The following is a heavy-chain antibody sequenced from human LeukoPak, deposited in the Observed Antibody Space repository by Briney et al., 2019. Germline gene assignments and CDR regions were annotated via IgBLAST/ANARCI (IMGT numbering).Heavy chain of an antibody. Sequence: GGSLRLSCAASGFTFDDYGMSWVRQAPGKGLEWVSSISSSSSYIYYADSVKGRFTISRDNAKNSLYLQMNSLRAEDTAVYYCARVGDYYGSGSYYYYMDVWGKGTTVTVSS. D-gene: IGHD3-10*01. V-gene: IGHV3-21*01. CDR1: GFTFDDYG. J-gene: IGHJ6*03. CDR2: ISSSSSYI. CDR3: ARVGDYYGSGSYYYYMDV.